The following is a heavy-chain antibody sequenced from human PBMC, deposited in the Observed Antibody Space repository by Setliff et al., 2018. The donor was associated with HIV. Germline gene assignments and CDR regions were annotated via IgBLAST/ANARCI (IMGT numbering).Heavy chain of an antibody. D-gene: IGHD1-26*01. Sequence: SETLSLTCNLSGDSIRSQFWTWIRQTPGKGLEWIASIETTGTVNYSPSLKSRVSISLDPSRSQFSLTLRSVTAADTAVYYCASHLPPYSGNFDYWGHGTLVTVSS. CDR1: GDSIRSQF. V-gene: IGHV4-4*08. CDR2: IETTGTV. CDR3: ASHLPPYSGNFDY. J-gene: IGHJ4*01.